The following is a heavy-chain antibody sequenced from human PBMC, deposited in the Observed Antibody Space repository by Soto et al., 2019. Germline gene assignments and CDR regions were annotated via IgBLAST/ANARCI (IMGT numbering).Heavy chain of an antibody. CDR2: ISSSGSTI. CDR3: AGVGRCSGGSCYYGMDV. CDR1: GFTFSDYY. J-gene: IGHJ6*02. Sequence: GGSLRLSCAAPGFTFSDYYMSWIRQAPGMGLEWVSYISSSGSTIYYADSVKGLFTISRDNAKNSLYLQMNSLRAEDTAVYYCAGVGRCSGGSCYYGMDVWGQGTTVTVSS. D-gene: IGHD2-15*01. V-gene: IGHV3-11*01.